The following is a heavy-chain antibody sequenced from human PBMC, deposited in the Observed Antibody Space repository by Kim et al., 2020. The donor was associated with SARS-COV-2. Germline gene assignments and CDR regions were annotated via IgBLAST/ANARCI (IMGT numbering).Heavy chain of an antibody. Sequence: GGSLRLSCAASGFTFDKYAMHWVRQAPGKGLEWVSLISGDGGNTYYADSVKGRLTISRDNSKNSLYLQLDSLRTEDTAFYYCAKGEQWLIRNWGQGTLVTVSS. CDR1: GFTFDKYA. V-gene: IGHV3-43*02. CDR2: ISGDGGNT. D-gene: IGHD6-19*01. J-gene: IGHJ1*01. CDR3: AKGEQWLIRN.